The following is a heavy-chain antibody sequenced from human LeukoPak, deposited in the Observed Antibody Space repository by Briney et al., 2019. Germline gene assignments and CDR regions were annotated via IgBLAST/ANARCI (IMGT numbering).Heavy chain of an antibody. CDR1: GFTFSSYA. CDR3: AKVPYSSSWYFFDF. Sequence: PGRSLRLSCAASGFTFSSYAMSWVRQAPGKGLEWVSGISGSGGSTYYGDSAKGRFTTSRDNSKNTLYLQMNSLRAEDTAVYYCAKVPYSSSWYFFDFWGQGTLVTVSS. CDR2: ISGSGGST. V-gene: IGHV3-23*01. J-gene: IGHJ4*02. D-gene: IGHD6-13*01.